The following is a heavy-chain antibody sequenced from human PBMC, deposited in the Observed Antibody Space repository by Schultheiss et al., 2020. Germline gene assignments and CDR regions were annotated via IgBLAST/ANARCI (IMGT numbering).Heavy chain of an antibody. CDR1: GFTFSSYA. Sequence: GGSLRLSCAASGFTFSSYAMHWVRQAPGKGLEWVAVISYDGSNKYYADSVKGRFTISRDNAKNSLYLQMNSLRAEDTAVYYCARVGVVGANDYWGQGTLVTAPQ. V-gene: IGHV3-30-3*01. CDR3: ARVGVVGANDY. J-gene: IGHJ4*02. D-gene: IGHD1-26*01. CDR2: ISYDGSNK.